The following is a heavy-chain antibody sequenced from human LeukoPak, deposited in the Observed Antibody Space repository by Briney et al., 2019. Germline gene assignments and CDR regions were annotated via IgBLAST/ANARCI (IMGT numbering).Heavy chain of an antibody. D-gene: IGHD6-19*01. Sequence: GGSLRLSCAASGFTFSSYAMHWVRQAPGKGLEYVSAISSNGGSIYYADSVKGRFTISRDNAKNSLYLQMNSLRAEDTALYYCAKDTRPSSGWALFDYWGQGTLVTVSS. CDR3: AKDTRPSSGWALFDY. V-gene: IGHV3-64*02. CDR1: GFTFSSYA. J-gene: IGHJ4*02. CDR2: ISSNGGSI.